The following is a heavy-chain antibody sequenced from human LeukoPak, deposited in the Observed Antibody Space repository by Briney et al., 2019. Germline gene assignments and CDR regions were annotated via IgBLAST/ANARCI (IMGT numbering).Heavy chain of an antibody. CDR2: ISSSGSTI. CDR1: GFTFSSYE. V-gene: IGHV3-48*03. D-gene: IGHD1-20*01. J-gene: IGHJ6*02. Sequence: GGSLRLSCAASGFTFSSYEMNWVRQAPGKGLEWVSYISSSGSTIYYADSVKGRFTISRDNAKNSLYLQMNSLRAEDTAAYYCARGYRITGTTYYYHYGMDVWGQGTTVTVSS. CDR3: ARGYRITGTTYYYHYGMDV.